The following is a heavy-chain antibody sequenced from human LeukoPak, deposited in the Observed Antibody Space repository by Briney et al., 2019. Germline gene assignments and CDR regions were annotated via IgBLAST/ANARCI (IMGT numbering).Heavy chain of an antibody. CDR1: GFTFSSYA. D-gene: IGHD3-10*01. CDR2: ISGSGGST. V-gene: IGHV3-23*01. CDR3: AKVETYYGSGSYYNQPLLH. J-gene: IGHJ4*02. Sequence: WGSLRLSCAASGFTFSSYAMSWVRQAPGKGLERVSAISGSGGSTYYADSVKGRFTISRDNSKNTLYLQMNSLRAEDTAVYYCAKVETYYGSGSYYNQPLLHWGQGTLVTVSS.